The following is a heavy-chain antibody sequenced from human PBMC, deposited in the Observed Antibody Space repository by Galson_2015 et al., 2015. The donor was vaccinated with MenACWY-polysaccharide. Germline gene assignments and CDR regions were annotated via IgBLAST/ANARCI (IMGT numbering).Heavy chain of an antibody. CDR2: ISYDGSNK. Sequence: SLRLSCAASGFTFSSNGMHWVRQAPGKGLEWVAVISYDGSNKYYADSVKGRFTISRDNSKNTLYLQMNSLRAEDTAVYYCAKPYYYDSSGLLFFDYWGQGTLVTVSS. J-gene: IGHJ4*02. D-gene: IGHD3-22*01. CDR3: AKPYYYDSSGLLFFDY. V-gene: IGHV3-30*18. CDR1: GFTFSSNG.